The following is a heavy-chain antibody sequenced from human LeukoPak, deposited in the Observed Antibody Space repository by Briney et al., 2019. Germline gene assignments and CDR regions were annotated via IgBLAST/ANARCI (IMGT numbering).Heavy chain of an antibody. Sequence: GGSLRLSCAASGFTFSSYSMNWVRQAPGKGLEWVSSISSSSAYIYYANSVKGRFTISRDNAKNSLYLQMNSLRAEDTAVYYCARVEEAAAFNPWGQGTLVTVSS. CDR2: ISSSSAYI. D-gene: IGHD6-13*01. V-gene: IGHV3-21*01. CDR1: GFTFSSYS. CDR3: ARVEEAAAFNP. J-gene: IGHJ5*02.